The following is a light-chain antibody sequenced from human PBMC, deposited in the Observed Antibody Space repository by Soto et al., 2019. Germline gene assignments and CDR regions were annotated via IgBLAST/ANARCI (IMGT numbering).Light chain of an antibody. J-gene: IGKJ2*01. CDR3: QQYGGSPLYT. V-gene: IGKV3-20*01. CDR1: QSVSSSD. Sequence: IVLTQSPGTLSLSPGDRATLSCRASQSVSSSDLAWYQQKPGQAPRLLIYGASTRATCIPDRFSGSGSGTDFTLTISRLEPEDFAVYYCQQYGGSPLYTFGQGTKLEIK. CDR2: GAS.